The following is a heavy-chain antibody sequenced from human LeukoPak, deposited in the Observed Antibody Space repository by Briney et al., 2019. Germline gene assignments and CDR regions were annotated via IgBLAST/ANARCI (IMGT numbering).Heavy chain of an antibody. CDR3: AKDYVRDGYNYGVFQN. CDR2: ISGDGGST. J-gene: IGHJ4*02. Sequence: EGSLRLSCAASGFTFDEHAMHWVRQAPGKGLEWVSLISGDGGSTYYVVSVKGRFTISRDNSKNSLYLHMNSLTTEDTALYYCAKDYVRDGYNYGVFQNWGRGTLVTVSS. CDR1: GFTFDEHA. V-gene: IGHV3-43*02. D-gene: IGHD5-24*01.